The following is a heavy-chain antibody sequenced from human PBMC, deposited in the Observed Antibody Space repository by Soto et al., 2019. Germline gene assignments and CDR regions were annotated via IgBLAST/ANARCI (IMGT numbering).Heavy chain of an antibody. CDR2: VGGNSVST. D-gene: IGHD6-6*01. V-gene: IGHV3-23*01. CDR3: AKARGSSPRCGYYYMDV. CDR1: GFTFSSSA. J-gene: IGHJ6*03. Sequence: EVRLLESGGDLIQPGGSLRLSCAASGFTFSSSAMSWVRQAPDKGLEWVSSVGGNSVSTFYADSVKGRFTISKDSSKNTLFLQMNSVRAEDTAVYYCAKARGSSPRCGYYYMDVWCKGTTVTDS.